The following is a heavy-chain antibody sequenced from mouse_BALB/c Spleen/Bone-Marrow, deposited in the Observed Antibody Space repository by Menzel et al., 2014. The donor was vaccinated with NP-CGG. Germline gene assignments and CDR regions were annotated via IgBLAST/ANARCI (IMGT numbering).Heavy chain of an antibody. V-gene: IGHV5-9-4*01. CDR2: ISSGGSYT. Sequence: SGGGLVKPGGSLKLSCAASGFTFSSYAMSWVRQSPEKRLEWVAEISSGGSYTYYPDTVTGRFIISRDNAKNTLYLEMSSLRSEDTTMYNCAREGLRRRAAKDYWGQGTSVTVSS. CDR3: AREGLRRRAAKDY. CDR1: GFTFSSYA. D-gene: IGHD2-4*01. J-gene: IGHJ4*01.